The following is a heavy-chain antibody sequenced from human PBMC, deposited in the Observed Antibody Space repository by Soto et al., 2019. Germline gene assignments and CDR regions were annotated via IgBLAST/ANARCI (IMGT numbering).Heavy chain of an antibody. CDR1: GFTFTTYA. J-gene: IGHJ4*02. Sequence: EVQLLESGGGLVQPGGSLRLSCAASGFTFTTYAMSWVRQAPGKGLEWVSGISSSGDIPYYADSVKGRFTISRDQSKKTVYLQMNSLRADDTAIYYCAKGRGGSGSLTPRVDFWGQGTLVTVSS. V-gene: IGHV3-23*01. CDR3: AKGRGGSGSLTPRVDF. CDR2: ISSSGDIP. D-gene: IGHD3-10*01.